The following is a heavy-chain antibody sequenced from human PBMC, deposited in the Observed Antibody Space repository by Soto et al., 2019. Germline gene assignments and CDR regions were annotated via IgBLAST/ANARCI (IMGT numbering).Heavy chain of an antibody. V-gene: IGHV3-23*01. Sequence: GGSLRLSCAASAFTFTNYAMSWVRQAPGKGLEWVSAISGSGASTYYADFVKGRFTISRDNAKNSVYLQMSRLTAEDSGLYYCSASLVSWGKGVRVSVS. CDR2: ISGSGAST. CDR1: AFTFTNYA. CDR3: SASLVS. J-gene: IGHJ4*02.